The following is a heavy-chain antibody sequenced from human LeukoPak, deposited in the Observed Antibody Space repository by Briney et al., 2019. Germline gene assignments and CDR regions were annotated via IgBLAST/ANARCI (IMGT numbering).Heavy chain of an antibody. CDR2: IGSSSNTI. CDR3: ATFSGYDGKNEY. V-gene: IGHV3-48*01. CDR1: GFTFSAYS. J-gene: IGHJ4*02. D-gene: IGHD5-12*01. Sequence: GGSLRLSCAASGFTFSAYSMNWVRQAPGKGLEWVSYIGSSSNTIYYADSVKGRFTISRDNARNSLFLQMNSLRAEVTAVYYCATFSGYDGKNEYWGQGTLVTVSS.